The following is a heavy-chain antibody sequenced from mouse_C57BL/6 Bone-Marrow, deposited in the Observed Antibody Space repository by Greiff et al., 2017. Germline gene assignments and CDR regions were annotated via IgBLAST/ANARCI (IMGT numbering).Heavy chain of an antibody. Sequence: QVQLQQSGAELVRPGASVTLSCKASGYTFTDYEMHWVKQTTVHGLEWIGAIDPETGGTAYKQKFKGKAILTAEKSSSTAYMELRSLTSEDSAGYYCTRPREYCDYWGQGTTLTVSS. J-gene: IGHJ2*01. CDR1: GYTFTDYE. CDR2: IDPETGGT. CDR3: TRPREYCDY. V-gene: IGHV1-15*01.